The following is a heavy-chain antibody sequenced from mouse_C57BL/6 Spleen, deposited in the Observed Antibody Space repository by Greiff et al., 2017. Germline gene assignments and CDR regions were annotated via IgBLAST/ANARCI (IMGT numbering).Heavy chain of an antibody. J-gene: IGHJ4*01. Sequence: VQLQQSGPGLVQPSQSLSITCTVSGFSLTRYGVHWVRQSPGKGLEWLGGIGSGGSTDSNADFISRLSISKDNSKSQVFFKMNSLQADDTAIYYCARILLYYAMDYWGQGTSVTVSS. V-gene: IGHV2-2*01. CDR3: ARILLYYAMDY. CDR2: IGSGGST. D-gene: IGHD1-1*01. CDR1: GFSLTRYG.